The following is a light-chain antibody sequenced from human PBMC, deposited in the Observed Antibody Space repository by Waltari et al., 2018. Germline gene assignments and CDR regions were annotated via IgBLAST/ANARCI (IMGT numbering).Light chain of an antibody. CDR3: AAWDDSLSGGV. CDR1: RSNLGGNF. Sequence: QSVVTQPPSASGTPGQRVTISCSGTRSNLGGNFVSWYQQLPGTAPKLLIQRNNQRPSGVPDRFSGSKSGTSASLTISGLRSEDEADYYCAAWDDSLSGGVFGGGTKVTVL. CDR2: RNN. V-gene: IGLV1-47*01. J-gene: IGLJ3*02.